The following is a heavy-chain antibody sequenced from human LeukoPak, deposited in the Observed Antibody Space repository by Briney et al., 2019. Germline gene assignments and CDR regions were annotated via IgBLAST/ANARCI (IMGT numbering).Heavy chain of an antibody. CDR3: ARDDLPYYGSGRSFDY. V-gene: IGHV1-69*05. Sequence: SVKVSCKASGGTFSSYAISWVRHAPGQGLEWVGGIIPIFGTANYEQKFQGRVTITTDESTSTAYMELSSLRSEDTAVYYCARDDLPYYGSGRSFDYWGQGTLVTVSS. CDR2: IIPIFGTA. CDR1: GGTFSSYA. J-gene: IGHJ4*02. D-gene: IGHD3-10*01.